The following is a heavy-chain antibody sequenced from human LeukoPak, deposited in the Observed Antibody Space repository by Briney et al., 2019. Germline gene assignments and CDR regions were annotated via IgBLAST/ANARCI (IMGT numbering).Heavy chain of an antibody. Sequence: PGGSLRLSCAASGFTFSSYAMHWVRQAPGKGLEWVAVISYDGSNKYYADSVKGRFTISRDNSKNTLYLQMNSLRAEDTAVYYCARDVYSYGPRGLFDYWGQGTLVTVSS. CDR3: ARDVYSYGPRGLFDY. CDR2: ISYDGSNK. J-gene: IGHJ4*02. D-gene: IGHD5-18*01. CDR1: GFTFSSYA. V-gene: IGHV3-30*04.